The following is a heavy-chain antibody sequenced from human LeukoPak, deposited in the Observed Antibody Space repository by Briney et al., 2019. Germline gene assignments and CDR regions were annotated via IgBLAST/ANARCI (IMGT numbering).Heavy chain of an antibody. CDR3: RGSDYGYAFDI. V-gene: IGHV3-30-3*01. D-gene: IGHD4-17*01. J-gene: IGHJ3*02. CDR2: ISYDGSNK. CDR1: GFTFSSYG. Sequence: GRSLRLSCAGSGFTFSSYGMHWVRQAPGKGLEWVAVISYDGSNKYYADSVKGRFTISRDNSKNTLYLQMNSLRAEDTAVYYCRGSDYGYAFDIWGQGTMVTVSS.